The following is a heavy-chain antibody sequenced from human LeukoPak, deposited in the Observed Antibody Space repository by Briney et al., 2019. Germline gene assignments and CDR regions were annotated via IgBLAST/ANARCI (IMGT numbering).Heavy chain of an antibody. Sequence: PSETLSLTCAFYGGSFKDYYWGWIRQSPGKGLEWFGEIKHSGNTNYNPSLKSRVTISIDTSKNQFFLNLTSVTAADTAVYFCARAKWFGGMDVWGKGTTVTVSS. V-gene: IGHV4-34*01. J-gene: IGHJ6*04. D-gene: IGHD3-10*01. CDR2: IKHSGNT. CDR3: ARAKWFGGMDV. CDR1: GGSFKDYY.